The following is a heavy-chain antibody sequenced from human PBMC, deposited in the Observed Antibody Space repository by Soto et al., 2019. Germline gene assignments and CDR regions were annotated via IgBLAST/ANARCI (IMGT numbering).Heavy chain of an antibody. CDR2: IYYSGST. V-gene: IGHV4-31*03. D-gene: IGHD4-17*01. Sequence: SETLSLTCTVSGGSISSGGYYWSWIRQHPGKGLEWIGYIYYSGSTYYNPSLKSRVTISVDTSKNQFSLKLSSVTAADTAVYYCARNYGDYVFFDYWGQGTLVTVS. CDR1: GGSISSGGYY. CDR3: ARNYGDYVFFDY. J-gene: IGHJ4*02.